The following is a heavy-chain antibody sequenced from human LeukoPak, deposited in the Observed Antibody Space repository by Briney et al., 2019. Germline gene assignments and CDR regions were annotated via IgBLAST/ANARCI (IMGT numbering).Heavy chain of an antibody. Sequence: SETLSLTCTVSRGSITNYYWSWIRQPPGKGLEWIGYIYNSGSTNYNPSLKSRVAISKDTSKNQFSLKLSSVTAADTAVYYCARDRGYYDSGSYYKYYYFDLWGRGTQVTVSS. J-gene: IGHJ2*01. V-gene: IGHV4-59*01. D-gene: IGHD3-10*01. CDR2: IYNSGST. CDR1: RGSITNYY. CDR3: ARDRGYYDSGSYYKYYYFDL.